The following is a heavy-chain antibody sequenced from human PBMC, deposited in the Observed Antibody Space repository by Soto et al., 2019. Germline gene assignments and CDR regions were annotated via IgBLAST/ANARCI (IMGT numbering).Heavy chain of an antibody. CDR1: GFTFSSYV. CDR2: ISGGGFST. CDR3: AKEDIALHCSGGSCYHFDY. J-gene: IGHJ4*02. Sequence: GGSLRLSCAASGFTFSSYVMSWVRQAPGKGLEWVSAISGGGFSTYYADSVKGRFTISRDNSKNTLYLQMNSLRAEDTAVDYCAKEDIALHCSGGSCYHFDYWGQGTLVTVSS. D-gene: IGHD2-15*01. V-gene: IGHV3-23*01.